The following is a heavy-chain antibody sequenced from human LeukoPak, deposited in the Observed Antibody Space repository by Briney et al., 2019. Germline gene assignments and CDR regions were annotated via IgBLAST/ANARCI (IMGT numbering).Heavy chain of an antibody. Sequence: GGSLRLSCAASGFTFSSYAMHWVRQAPGKGLEWVAVISYDGSNKYYADSVKGRFTISRDNSKNTLYLQMNSLRAEDTAVYYCARVQDLTGYPDAFDIWGQGTMVTVSS. V-gene: IGHV3-30-3*01. J-gene: IGHJ3*02. D-gene: IGHD3-9*01. CDR2: ISYDGSNK. CDR3: ARVQDLTGYPDAFDI. CDR1: GFTFSSYA.